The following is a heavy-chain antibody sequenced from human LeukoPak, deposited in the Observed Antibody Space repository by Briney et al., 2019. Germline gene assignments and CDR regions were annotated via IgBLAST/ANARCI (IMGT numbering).Heavy chain of an antibody. J-gene: IGHJ6*03. CDR3: ARDPHGSGNPMGYYYYMDV. CDR2: INPSGGST. Sequence: GASVKVSCKASGYTFTSYYMHWVRQAPGQGLEWMGIINPSGGSTSYAQKFQGRVTMTRDMSTSTVYMELSSLRSEDTAVYYCARDPHGSGNPMGYYYYMDVWGKGTTVTVSS. V-gene: IGHV1-46*01. D-gene: IGHD3-10*01. CDR1: GYTFTSYY.